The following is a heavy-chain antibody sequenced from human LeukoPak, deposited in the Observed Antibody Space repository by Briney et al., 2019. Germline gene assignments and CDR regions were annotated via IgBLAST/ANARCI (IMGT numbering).Heavy chain of an antibody. CDR2: ISAYNGNT. V-gene: IGHV1-18*01. J-gene: IGHJ4*02. CDR1: GYTFTSYG. CDR3: ARTPSGYGSGSYYPRDY. Sequence: GASVKVSCKASGYTFTSYGISWVRQAPGQGLEWMGWISAYNGNTNYAQKLQGRVTMTTDTSTSTAYMELRSLRSDDTAVYYCARTPSGYGSGSYYPRDYWGQGTLVTVSS. D-gene: IGHD3-10*01.